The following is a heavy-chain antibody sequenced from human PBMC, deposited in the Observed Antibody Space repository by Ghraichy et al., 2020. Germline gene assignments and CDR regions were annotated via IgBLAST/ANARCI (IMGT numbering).Heavy chain of an antibody. Sequence: SETLSLTCNVSGGSISSAGYSWSWIRQPPGKGLEWIGYIYHSGSTYHNPSLKSRVTISADRSKNQFSLQLNSGTAAATAVYYCARYSRGSPGDYYSYMDVWGKGTPVTVSS. CDR2: IYHSGST. V-gene: IGHV4-30-2*01. J-gene: IGHJ6*03. D-gene: IGHD2-15*01. CDR1: GGSISSAGYS. CDR3: ARYSRGSPGDYYSYMDV.